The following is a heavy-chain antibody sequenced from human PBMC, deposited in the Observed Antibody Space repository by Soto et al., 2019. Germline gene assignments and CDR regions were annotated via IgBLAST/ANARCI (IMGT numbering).Heavy chain of an antibody. CDR1: GGYSVSSRGY. CDR2: IFYSGSS. V-gene: IGHV4-39*01. Sequence: WELQSHSYSVAGGYSVSSRGYWGWIRQPPGKGLEWIGTIFYSGSSYYSPSLKSRVTISVDTSKNQFSLKLSSVTAADTAVYYCARQPTYGSGSPDYWGQGTLVTASP. J-gene: IGHJ4*02. CDR3: ARQPTYGSGSPDY. D-gene: IGHD3-10*01.